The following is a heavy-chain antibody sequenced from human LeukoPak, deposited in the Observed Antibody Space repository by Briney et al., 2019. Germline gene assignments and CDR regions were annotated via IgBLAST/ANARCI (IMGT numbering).Heavy chain of an antibody. J-gene: IGHJ4*02. CDR3: ARGGPSRDQLPHDY. D-gene: IGHD2-2*01. V-gene: IGHV4-34*01. Sequence: SETLSLTCAVHGGSFSGYYWTWIRQPPGEGPEWIGEINYGGSTSYKPSLKSRVTISVDTSKNQFSLKLTSVTAADTAVYYCARGGPSRDQLPHDYWGQGTLVTVSS. CDR1: GGSFSGYY. CDR2: INYGGST.